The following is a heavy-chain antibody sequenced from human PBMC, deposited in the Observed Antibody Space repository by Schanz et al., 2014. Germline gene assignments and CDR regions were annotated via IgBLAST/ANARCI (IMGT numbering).Heavy chain of an antibody. CDR1: GFTFSDYY. J-gene: IGHJ4*02. CDR3: ARENLNWEAFDI. Sequence: QVQLVESGGGVVQPGRSLRLSCAASGFTFSDYYMTWIRQAPGKGLEWVSYINGGGETTYYADSVKGRFTISRDNAKNSLYLEMTSLRGEDTAVYYCARENLNWEAFDIWGQGTRVTVSA. V-gene: IGHV3-11*01. D-gene: IGHD7-27*01. CDR2: INGGGETT.